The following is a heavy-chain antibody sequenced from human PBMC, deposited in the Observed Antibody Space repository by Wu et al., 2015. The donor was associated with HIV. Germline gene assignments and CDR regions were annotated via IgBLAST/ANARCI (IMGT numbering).Heavy chain of an antibody. CDR3: ARVRPFETFDY. V-gene: IGHV1-18*01. CDR2: ISGYNGDR. J-gene: IGHJ4*02. Sequence: QIQLVQSGVAVKKPGASMKVSCKASGYTFTYYGITWVRQAPGQGLEWMGWISGYNGDRNYAQKVQDRVTMTADPSTSTAYMELRSLRSDDTAVYYCARVRPFETFDYWGQGTLVTVSS. CDR1: GYTFTYYG.